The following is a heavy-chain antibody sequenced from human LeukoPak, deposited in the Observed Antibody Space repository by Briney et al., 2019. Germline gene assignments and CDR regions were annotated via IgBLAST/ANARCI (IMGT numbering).Heavy chain of an antibody. CDR3: AKAGSYGSSPFDY. J-gene: IGHJ4*02. CDR1: GFTFSSYG. CDR2: IRYEGSNK. V-gene: IGHV3-30*02. D-gene: IGHD1-26*01. Sequence: GGSLRLSCAASGFTFSSYGMHWVRQAPAKGLGWVAFIRYEGSNKYYADSAKGRFTISRDNSKNTLHLPMNSLGAEDTAGYYCAKAGSYGSSPFDYWGQGTLVTVSS.